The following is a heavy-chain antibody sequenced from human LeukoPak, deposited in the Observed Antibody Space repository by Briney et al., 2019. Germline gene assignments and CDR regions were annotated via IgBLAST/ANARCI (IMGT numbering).Heavy chain of an antibody. J-gene: IGHJ4*02. V-gene: IGHV3-15*01. CDR3: TTVGVGGIVVVPAATEFDY. Sequence: PGGSLRLSCAASGFTFSNAWMSWVRQAPGKGLEWVGRIKSKTDGGTTDYAAPVKGRFTISRDDSKNTLYLQMNSLKTEDTAVYYCTTVGVGGIVVVPAATEFDYWGQGTLVTVSS. D-gene: IGHD2-2*01. CDR1: GFTFSNAW. CDR2: IKSKTDGGTT.